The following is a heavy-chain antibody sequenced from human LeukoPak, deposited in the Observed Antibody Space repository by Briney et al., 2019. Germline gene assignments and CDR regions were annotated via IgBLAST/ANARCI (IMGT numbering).Heavy chain of an antibody. Sequence: TSETLSLTXAVSGYSNSSGYYWGWIRQPPGKGLEWIGSIYHSGSTYYNPSLKSRVTISVDTSKNQFSLKLSSVTAADTAVYYCAREGVYWGQGTLVTVSS. CDR3: AREGVY. D-gene: IGHD3-16*01. J-gene: IGHJ4*02. CDR2: IYHSGST. V-gene: IGHV4-38-2*02. CDR1: GYSNSSGYY.